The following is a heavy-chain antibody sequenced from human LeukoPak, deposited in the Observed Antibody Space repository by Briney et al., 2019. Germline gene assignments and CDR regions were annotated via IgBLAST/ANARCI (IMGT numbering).Heavy chain of an antibody. V-gene: IGHV3-9*01. CDR2: ISWNSGSI. J-gene: IGHJ4*02. D-gene: IGHD6-13*01. CDR3: AEGLRSSSWYGTDY. CDR1: GFTFDDYA. Sequence: GGSLRLSCAASGFTFDDYAMHWVRQAPGKGLEWVSGISWNSGSIGYADSVKGRFTISRDNAKNSLYLQMNSLRAEDTALYYCAEGLRSSSWYGTDYWGQGTLVTVSS.